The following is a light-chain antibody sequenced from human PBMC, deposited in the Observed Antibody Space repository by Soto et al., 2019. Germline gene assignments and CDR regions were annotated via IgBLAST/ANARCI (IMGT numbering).Light chain of an antibody. Sequence: SMLWQPPSGSAARGQRGTICCSEGRSDIGNHSVSWCQQLPGTAPKLLIYDNNKRPSGIPDRFSGSKSGTSGTLGITGLQTGDEAEYHCGTWDSSLSAVVFGTGTKVTVL. V-gene: IGLV1-51*01. CDR1: RSDIGNHS. CDR3: GTWDSSLSAVV. CDR2: DNN. J-gene: IGLJ1*01.